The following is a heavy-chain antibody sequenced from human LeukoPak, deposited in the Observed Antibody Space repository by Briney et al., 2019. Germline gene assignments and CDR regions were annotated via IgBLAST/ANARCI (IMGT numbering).Heavy chain of an antibody. J-gene: IGHJ4*02. V-gene: IGHV3-74*01. Sequence: GGSLRLSCAASGFTFSSYWMHWVRQAPGKGLVWVSRINSDGSSTSYADSVKGRFTISRDNAKNTLYLQMNSLRAEDTAVYYCARETTELLYDYWGQGTLVTVSS. CDR2: INSDGSST. D-gene: IGHD3-10*01. CDR3: ARETTELLYDY. CDR1: GFTFSSYW.